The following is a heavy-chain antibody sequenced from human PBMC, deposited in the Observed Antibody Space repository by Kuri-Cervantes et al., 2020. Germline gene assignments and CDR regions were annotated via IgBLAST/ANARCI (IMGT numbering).Heavy chain of an antibody. Sequence: GGSLRXXXAXSGXPFSSYGMHWVCRXXGKXXEWVXXIXXDGSNKXYAXSVXXXFTISRXNSKXTPXXXMNSXXXEDXXXYYCXREGGXGGMDVWGQGTTVTVSS. CDR2: IXXDGSNK. J-gene: IGHJ6*02. D-gene: IGHD3-16*01. CDR1: GXPFSSYG. V-gene: IGHV3-33*01. CDR3: XREGGXGGMDV.